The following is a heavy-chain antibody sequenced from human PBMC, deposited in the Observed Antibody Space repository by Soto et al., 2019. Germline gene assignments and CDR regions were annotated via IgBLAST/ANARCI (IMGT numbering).Heavy chain of an antibody. D-gene: IGHD5-18*01. CDR3: ARGGYDWYFDL. Sequence: QVQLVQSGAEVKKPGASVKVSCKASGYTFNSYYIHWVRQAPGQGLEWMGIFNPSGGSTNYPQKLQGRVNLTRDTSTSTVYMELSSLRYEDTAIYYCARGGYDWYFDLWGRGTLVTVSS. J-gene: IGHJ2*01. CDR1: GYTFNSYY. CDR2: FNPSGGST. V-gene: IGHV1-46*02.